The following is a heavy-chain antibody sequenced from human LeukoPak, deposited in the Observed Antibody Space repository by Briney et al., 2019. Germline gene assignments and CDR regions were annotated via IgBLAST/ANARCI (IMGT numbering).Heavy chain of an antibody. CDR3: AKMPVSYSSGWSNFDY. Sequence: GRSLRLSCAASGFTFDDYAMHWVRQAPGKGLEWVSGISGSGGSTYYADSVKGRFTISRDNSKNTLYLQMNSLRADDTAVYYCAKMPVSYSSGWSNFDYWGQGTLVTVSS. D-gene: IGHD6-19*01. J-gene: IGHJ4*02. CDR1: GFTFDDYA. V-gene: IGHV3-23*01. CDR2: ISGSGGST.